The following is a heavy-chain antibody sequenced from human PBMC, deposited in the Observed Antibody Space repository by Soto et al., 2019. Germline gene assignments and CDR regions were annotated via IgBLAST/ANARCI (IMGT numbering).Heavy chain of an antibody. D-gene: IGHD6-19*01. CDR1: GYTFTSYG. V-gene: IGHV1-18*01. CDR3: ARDGQWLGWGYYFDY. CDR2: ISAYNGNT. Sequence: ASVKVSCKASGYTFTSYGISWVRQAPGQGLEWMGWISAYNGNTNYAQKLQGRVTMTTDTSTSTAYMELRSLRSDDTAVYYCARDGQWLGWGYYFDYWGQGTLVTVSS. J-gene: IGHJ4*02.